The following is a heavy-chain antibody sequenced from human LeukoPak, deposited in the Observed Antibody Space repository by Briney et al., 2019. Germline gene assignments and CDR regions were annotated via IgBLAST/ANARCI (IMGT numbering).Heavy chain of an antibody. V-gene: IGHV3-30-3*01. CDR1: GFTFSSYA. Sequence: GGSLRLSCAASGFTFSSYAMSWVRQAPGKGLEWVAVISYDGSNKYYADSVKGRFTISRDNSKNTLYLQMNSLRAEDTAVYYCARDPVATINYFDYWGQRTLVTVSS. CDR3: ARDPVATINYFDY. D-gene: IGHD5-12*01. J-gene: IGHJ4*02. CDR2: ISYDGSNK.